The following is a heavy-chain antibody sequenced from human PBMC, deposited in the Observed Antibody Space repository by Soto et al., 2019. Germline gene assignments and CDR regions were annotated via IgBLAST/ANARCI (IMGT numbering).Heavy chain of an antibody. V-gene: IGHV3-23*01. CDR2: ISGGGGST. D-gene: IGHD2-21*02. Sequence: GGSLRLSCAASGFTFNTYAMNWVRQVPGKGLEWVASISGGGGSTYYADSVKGRFTISRDTSKNTLYLQMNNLSAEDTAVYYCAKGFIVVVTAIRPDDNFDVWGQGTMVTVSS. CDR1: GFTFNTYA. J-gene: IGHJ3*01. CDR3: AKGFIVVVTAIRPDDNFDV.